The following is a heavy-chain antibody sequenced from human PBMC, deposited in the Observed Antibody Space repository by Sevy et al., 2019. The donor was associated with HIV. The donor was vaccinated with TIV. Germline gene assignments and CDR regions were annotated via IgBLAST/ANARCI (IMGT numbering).Heavy chain of an antibody. V-gene: IGHV3-21*06. D-gene: IGHD1-26*01. CDR2: ISGSSNYI. J-gene: IGHJ4*02. Sequence: GGSLILSCAASGFTFSRYNMNWVRQAPGKGLEWVSSISGSSNYIYYAESLKGRFIISRDNAKNTVYLQMNSLRGDDTAVYYCATGPPDGSYDYFDSWGQGTLVTVSS. CDR1: GFTFSRYN. CDR3: ATGPPDGSYDYFDS.